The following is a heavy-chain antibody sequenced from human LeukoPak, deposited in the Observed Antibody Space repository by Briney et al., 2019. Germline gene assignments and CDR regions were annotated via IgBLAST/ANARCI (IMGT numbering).Heavy chain of an antibody. D-gene: IGHD6-6*01. Sequence: GASVKVSCKTSGYTFTDYYIHWVRQAPGQGLEWVGWINPEFGTTKYAPKFQARATMTRDTSISTVYMELSRLRSDDTALYFCARSGTVEDSSSSGPFDFWGQGTMVTVSS. J-gene: IGHJ3*01. CDR3: ARSGTVEDSSSSGPFDF. CDR1: GYTFTDYY. V-gene: IGHV1-2*02. CDR2: INPEFGTT.